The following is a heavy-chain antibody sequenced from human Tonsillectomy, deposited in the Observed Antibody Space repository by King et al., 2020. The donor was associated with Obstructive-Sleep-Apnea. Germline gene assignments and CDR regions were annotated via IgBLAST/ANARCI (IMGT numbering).Heavy chain of an antibody. CDR3: ARGSGAAAVNWFDP. V-gene: IGHV4-34*01. D-gene: IGHD6-13*01. CDR2: INHSGST. CDR1: GGSFSDYY. Sequence: VQLQQWGAGLLNPSETLSLTCAVFGGSFSDYYWSWIRQPPGRGLEWVGEINHSGSTNSNPSLKSRVTISLDTSKSQVSLTLNSVTAADTAVYYCARGSGAAAVNWFDPWGQGTLVTVSS. J-gene: IGHJ5*02.